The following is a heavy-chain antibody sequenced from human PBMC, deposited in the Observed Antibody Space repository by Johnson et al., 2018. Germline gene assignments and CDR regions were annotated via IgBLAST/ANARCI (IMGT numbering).Heavy chain of an antibody. D-gene: IGHD5-12*01. CDR3: AKAMISGYDSYQSHYYMDV. Sequence: EVQLLESGGGLVQPGGSLRLSCAASGFTFSNYAMSWVRQAPGKGLEWVSTIGGSGGSTYHADSVKGHFSISRENSKNTLYLQMNSLRAEDTAVYYCAKAMISGYDSYQSHYYMDVWGKGTTVTVSS. J-gene: IGHJ6*03. V-gene: IGHV3-23*01. CDR2: IGGSGGST. CDR1: GFTFSNYA.